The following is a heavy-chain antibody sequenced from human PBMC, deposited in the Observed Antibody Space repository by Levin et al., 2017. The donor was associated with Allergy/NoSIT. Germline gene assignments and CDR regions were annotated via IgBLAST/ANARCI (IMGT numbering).Heavy chain of an antibody. CDR1: GFTFSSYA. CDR2: ISYDGSNK. J-gene: IGHJ6*02. D-gene: IGHD3-10*01. Sequence: GESLKISCAASGFTFSSYAMHWVRQAPGKGLEWVAVISYDGSNKYYADSVKGRFTISRDNSKNTLYLQMNSLRAEDTAVYYCARDQWAYYGSGSYRGYGMDGWGQGTTVTVSS. V-gene: IGHV3-30*04. CDR3: ARDQWAYYGSGSYRGYGMDG.